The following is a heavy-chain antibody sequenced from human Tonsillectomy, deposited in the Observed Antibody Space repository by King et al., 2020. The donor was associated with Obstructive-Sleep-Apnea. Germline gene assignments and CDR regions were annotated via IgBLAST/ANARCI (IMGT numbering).Heavy chain of an antibody. Sequence: VQLVESGGGLVKPGGSLRLSCAASGFTFSSYSMNWVRQAPGKGLEWVSSISSSSSYIYYADSVKGRFTISRDNAKNSLYLQMNSLRAEDTAGYYCSGSLTGHYVWGRIPPGDVWGQGNTVTVSS. CDR3: SGSLTGHYVWGRIPPGDV. V-gene: IGHV3-21*01. CDR2: ISSSSSYI. CDR1: GFTFSSYS. D-gene: IGHD3-16*01. J-gene: IGHJ6*02.